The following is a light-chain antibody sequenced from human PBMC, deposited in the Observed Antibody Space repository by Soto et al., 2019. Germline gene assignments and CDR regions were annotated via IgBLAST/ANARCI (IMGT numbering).Light chain of an antibody. CDR1: QSVNSSY. J-gene: IGKJ4*01. V-gene: IGKV3-20*01. CDR3: HQYGSSPALT. CDR2: GAS. Sequence: EIVLPQSPGTLSLSPGERATLSCRASQSVNSSYLAWYQQKPGQAPRLLIYGASSRATGIPDTFSGSGSGTDFTLNISRLEPEDFAVYYCHQYGSSPALTFGGGTKVEIK.